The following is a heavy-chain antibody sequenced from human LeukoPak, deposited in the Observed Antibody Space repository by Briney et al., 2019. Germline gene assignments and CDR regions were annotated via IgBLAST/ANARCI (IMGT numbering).Heavy chain of an antibody. CDR1: GGSISSYY. V-gene: IGHV4-4*07. J-gene: IGHJ4*02. CDR2: IYTSGST. D-gene: IGHD2-2*01. Sequence: SETLSLTCTVSGGSISSYYWSWIRQPAGKGLEWIGRIYTSGSTNYNPSLKSRVTMSVDTSKNQFSLKLSSVTAADTAVYYCARDSDCSSTSCYQDYWGQRTLVTVSS. CDR3: ARDSDCSSTSCYQDY.